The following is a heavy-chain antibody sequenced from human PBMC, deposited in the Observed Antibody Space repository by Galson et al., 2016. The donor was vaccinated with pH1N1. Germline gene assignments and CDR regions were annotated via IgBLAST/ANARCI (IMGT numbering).Heavy chain of an antibody. CDR3: ARYYDYWTTYYFDY. Sequence: SETLSLTCTVSGGSISTSYYHWAWVRQAPGVGLEWIGSVYYSGSLYYNPSLKSRVTISVDTSKNQFSLKVKSVTAADTAKYYCARYYDYWTTYYFDYWGQETLVTVSS. J-gene: IGHJ4*02. CDR1: GGSISTSYYH. CDR2: VYYSGSL. V-gene: IGHV4-39*07. D-gene: IGHD3-3*01.